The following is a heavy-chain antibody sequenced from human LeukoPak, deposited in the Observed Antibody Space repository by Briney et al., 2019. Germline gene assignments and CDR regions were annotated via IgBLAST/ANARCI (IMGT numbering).Heavy chain of an antibody. CDR1: GFTFSSYA. V-gene: IGHV3-30*04. D-gene: IGHD2-15*01. J-gene: IGHJ4*02. CDR3: ARDKGYCSGGSCYLEYYFDY. Sequence: GGSLRLSCAASGFTFSSYAMHWVRQAPGKGLEWVAVISYDGSNKYYADSVKGRFTISRDNSKNTLYLQMNSRRAEDTAVYYCARDKGYCSGGSCYLEYYFDYWGQGTLVTVSS. CDR2: ISYDGSNK.